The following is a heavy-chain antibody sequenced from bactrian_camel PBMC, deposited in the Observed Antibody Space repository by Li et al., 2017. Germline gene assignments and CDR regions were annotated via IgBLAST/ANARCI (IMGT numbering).Heavy chain of an antibody. V-gene: IGHV3S25*01. CDR3: ATHFDATWWSHYEYKY. D-gene: IGHD1*01. CDR1: GFSFSSYY. J-gene: IGHJ4*01. Sequence: QLVESGGGLVQPGGSLKLSCAASGFSFSSYYIDWVRQAPGKGLEWVSSISWSGDSTNYADSVKGRFTCSRDNAKNTVSLQMNSLKPEDTAAYYCATHFDATWWSHYEYKYWGRGTQVTVS. CDR2: ISWSGDST.